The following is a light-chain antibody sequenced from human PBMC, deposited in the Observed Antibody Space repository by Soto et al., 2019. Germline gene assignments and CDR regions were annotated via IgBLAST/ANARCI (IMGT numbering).Light chain of an antibody. CDR2: EVT. CDR1: SSDVGFYNH. V-gene: IGLV2-14*01. J-gene: IGLJ2*01. Sequence: QSALTQPPSVSGSPGHSITISCTGTSSDVGFYNHVSWYQQHPGEAPKLLIYEVTIRPSGVPNRFSGSKSGNTASLTVSGLQAEDEGDYYCSSYTSSSSLAIFGGGTKLTVL. CDR3: SSYTSSSSLAI.